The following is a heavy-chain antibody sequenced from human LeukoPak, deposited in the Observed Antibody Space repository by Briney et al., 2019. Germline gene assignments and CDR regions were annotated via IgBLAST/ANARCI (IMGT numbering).Heavy chain of an antibody. CDR3: ATDPHCSGGSCYSDWHFDL. D-gene: IGHD2-15*01. J-gene: IGHJ2*01. V-gene: IGHV4-59*01. CDR1: GGSLSSYY. CDR2: IFYSGST. Sequence: SETLSLTCTVSGGSLSSYYWTWIRQSPGKGLEWIGHIFYSGSTNYNPSLKSRVTISVDTSNNQFSLKLTSVTAADTAVYYCATDPHCSGGSCYSDWHFDLWGRGTLITVSS.